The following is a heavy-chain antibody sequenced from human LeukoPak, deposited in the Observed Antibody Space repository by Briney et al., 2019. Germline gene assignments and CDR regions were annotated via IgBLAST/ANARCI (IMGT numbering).Heavy chain of an antibody. V-gene: IGHV1-2*02. CDR1: GYTFTGYY. D-gene: IGHD2-8*01. J-gene: IGHJ6*03. Sequence: VASVKVSCKASGYTFTGYYMHWVRQAPGQGLEWMGWINPNSGGTNYAQKFQGRVTMTRDTSISTAYMELSRLRSDDTAVYYRARDNSIPRMVYAPYYYYYYYMDVWGKGTTVTVSS. CDR2: INPNSGGT. CDR3: ARDNSIPRMVYAPYYYYYYYMDV.